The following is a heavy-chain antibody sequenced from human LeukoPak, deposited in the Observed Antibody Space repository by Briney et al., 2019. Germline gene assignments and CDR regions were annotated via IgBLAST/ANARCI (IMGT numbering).Heavy chain of an antibody. J-gene: IGHJ4*02. CDR2: IKEDGSEK. Sequence: GGSLKLSRTASGFTLNRDWTAWVRQAPGKGREGVANIKEDGSEKNYVDSVKGRFTMSRDNAKNSVYLQMNDLRAEDTGVYYCATKEHSTSGWSYWGQGTLVTVPS. V-gene: IGHV3-7*01. D-gene: IGHD6-19*01. CDR1: GFTLNRDW. CDR3: ATKEHSTSGWSY.